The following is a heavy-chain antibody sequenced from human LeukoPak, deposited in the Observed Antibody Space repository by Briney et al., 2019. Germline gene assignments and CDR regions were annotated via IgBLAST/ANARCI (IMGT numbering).Heavy chain of an antibody. CDR3: GGGSGYYSSH. Sequence: SSETLSLTCTVSGVSISYYYWSWIRQPPGKGLEWIGYIHYSGSTNYNPSLKSRVTISVDTSKNQFSLKLSSVTAADTAVYYCGGGSGYYSSHWGQGTLVTVSS. CDR1: GVSISYYY. CDR2: IHYSGST. D-gene: IGHD3-3*01. J-gene: IGHJ4*02. V-gene: IGHV4-59*01.